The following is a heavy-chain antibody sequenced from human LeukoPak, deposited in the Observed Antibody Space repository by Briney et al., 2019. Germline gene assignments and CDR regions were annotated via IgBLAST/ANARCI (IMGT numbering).Heavy chain of an antibody. J-gene: IGHJ4*02. D-gene: IGHD3-3*01. CDR2: IYHSGST. CDR3: ARQGVVSTTFDY. V-gene: IGHV4-38-2*01. Sequence: SETPSLTCAVSGYPISSGYYWGWIRQPPGKGLEWIGSIYHSGSTYYNPSLKSRVTISVDTSKNQFSLKLSSVTAADTAVYYCARQGVVSTTFDYWGQGTLVTVSS. CDR1: GYPISSGYY.